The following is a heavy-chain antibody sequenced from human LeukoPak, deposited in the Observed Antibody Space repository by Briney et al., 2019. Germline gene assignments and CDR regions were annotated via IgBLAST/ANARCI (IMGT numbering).Heavy chain of an antibody. D-gene: IGHD3-3*01. CDR1: GYTFTGYY. Sequence: GASVKVSCKASGYTFTGYYMHWVRQAPGQGLEWMGWINPNSGGTNYAQKFQGRVTMTRDTSISTAYMELSRLRSDDTAVYYCARDSDSGDFWSGYSGYWGQGTLVTVSS. CDR2: INPNSGGT. J-gene: IGHJ4*02. V-gene: IGHV1-2*02. CDR3: ARDSDSGDFWSGYSGY.